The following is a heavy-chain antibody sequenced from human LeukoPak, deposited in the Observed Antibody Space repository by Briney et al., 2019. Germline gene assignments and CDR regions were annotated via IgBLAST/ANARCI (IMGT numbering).Heavy chain of an antibody. J-gene: IGHJ3*02. CDR3: ARQASHSSSLTRFDI. D-gene: IGHD6-13*01. V-gene: IGHV4-30-4*08. CDR2: IYYSGST. Sequence: SETLSLTCTVSDGSISSGDYYWSWIRQPPGKGLEWIGYIYYSGSTNYNPSLKSRVTISVDTSKNQFSLKLSSVTAADTAVYYCARQASHSSSLTRFDIWGQGTMVTVSS. CDR1: DGSISSGDYY.